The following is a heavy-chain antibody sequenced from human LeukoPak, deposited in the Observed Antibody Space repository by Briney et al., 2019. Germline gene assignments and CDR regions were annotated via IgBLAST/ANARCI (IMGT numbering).Heavy chain of an antibody. CDR2: ISAYNGNT. D-gene: IGHD3-9*01. CDR1: GYTFTSYG. V-gene: IGHV1-18*01. CDR3: ARDPSYYDILTGYSRPNPFDY. J-gene: IGHJ4*02. Sequence: ASVKVSCKASGYTFTSYGISWVRQAPGQGLEWMGWISAYNGNTNYAQKLQGRVTMTTATSTTTAYMQLRSLRSDDTAVYYCARDPSYYDILTGYSRPNPFDYWGQGTLVTVSS.